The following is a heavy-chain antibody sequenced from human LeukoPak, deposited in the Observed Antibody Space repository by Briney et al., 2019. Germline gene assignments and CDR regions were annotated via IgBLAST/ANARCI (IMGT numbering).Heavy chain of an antibody. D-gene: IGHD3-10*01. CDR2: IKPDGSEK. Sequence: GGSLRLSCVASGFTFSNYCMTRVRQAPGKGLEWVANIKPDGSEKHFVDSVRGRFTISRDNAKDSLYLQMNSLRAEDTDVYYCVRGSSGTGVRGVAWAWFELWGQGTLVTVSS. J-gene: IGHJ5*02. CDR1: GFTFSNYC. V-gene: IGHV3-7*02. CDR3: VRGSSGTGVRGVAWAWFEL.